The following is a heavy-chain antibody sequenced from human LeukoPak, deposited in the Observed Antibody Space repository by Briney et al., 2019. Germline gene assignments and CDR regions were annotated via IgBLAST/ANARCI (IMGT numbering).Heavy chain of an antibody. CDR3: ARLAAGPNTAPYYFDY. Sequence: GESLKISSKGSGYSFTSYWIGGVRPLPGKGLEWMGIIYPGDSATRYSPSFQGQVTISADKSISTAYLQWSSLKASDTAMYYGARLAAGPNTAPYYFDYWGQGTLVTVSS. V-gene: IGHV5-51*01. J-gene: IGHJ4*02. CDR1: GYSFTSYW. CDR2: IYPGDSAT. D-gene: IGHD6-6*01.